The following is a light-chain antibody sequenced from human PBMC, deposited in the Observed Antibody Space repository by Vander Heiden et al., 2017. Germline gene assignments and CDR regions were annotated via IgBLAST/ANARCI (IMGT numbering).Light chain of an antibody. CDR2: EVT. Sequence: QSALTQPASVSGSPGQPITISCTGTSSDVGSYNLVSWYQQHPGRAPKLMIYEVTKRPSGVSNRFSGSKSANTASLTISGLQAEDEADYYCCSYAGSTAYVFGTGTKVTVL. CDR1: SSDVGSYNL. CDR3: CSYAGSTAYV. J-gene: IGLJ1*01. V-gene: IGLV2-23*02.